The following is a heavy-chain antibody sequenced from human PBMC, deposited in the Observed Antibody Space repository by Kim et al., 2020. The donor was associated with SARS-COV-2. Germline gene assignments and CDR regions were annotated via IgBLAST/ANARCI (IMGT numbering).Heavy chain of an antibody. J-gene: IGHJ4*02. CDR1: GLTFGDFG. D-gene: IGHD3-3*01. V-gene: IGHV3-33*01. CDR3: ATEKSGYAFGY. CDR2: IWFDGTND. Sequence: GGSLRLSCAASGLTFGDFGMHWVRQAPGKGLEWVAVIWFDGTNDCYADSVKGRFTISRDDSINTLYLQMNSLRAEDTALYFCATEKSGYAFGYWGQGSL.